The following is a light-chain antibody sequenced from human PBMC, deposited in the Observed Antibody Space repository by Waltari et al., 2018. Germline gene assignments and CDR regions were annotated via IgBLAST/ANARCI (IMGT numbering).Light chain of an antibody. CDR3: GTWDSSLSDGRL. V-gene: IGLV1-51*02. J-gene: IGLJ3*02. CDR2: ENN. Sequence: SVLTQPPSVSAAPGQRVTISCSGSHSNIGIHYVSWYQQFPGAAPKPLIYENNRRPPGIPDRFSGSKSDTSATLDISGLQTGDEAHYYCGTWDSSLSDGRLFGGGTKLTVL. CDR1: HSNIGIHY.